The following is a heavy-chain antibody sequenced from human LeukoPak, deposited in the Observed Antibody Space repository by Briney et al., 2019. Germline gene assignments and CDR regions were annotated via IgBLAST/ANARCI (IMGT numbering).Heavy chain of an antibody. J-gene: IGHJ6*02. Sequence: ASVKVSCKASGYTFTSYDINWVRQATGRGLEWMGWMNPNSGNTGYAQKFQGRVTMTRNTSISTAYMELSSLRSEDTAVYYCARTRGYQYGIDVWGQGTTVTVSS. V-gene: IGHV1-8*01. D-gene: IGHD5-18*01. CDR2: MNPNSGNT. CDR3: ARTRGYQYGIDV. CDR1: GYTFTSYD.